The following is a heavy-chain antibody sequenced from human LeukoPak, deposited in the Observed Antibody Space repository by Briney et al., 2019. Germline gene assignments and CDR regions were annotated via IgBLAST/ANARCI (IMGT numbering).Heavy chain of an antibody. D-gene: IGHD3-22*01. V-gene: IGHV3-48*03. CDR2: ISSSGSTI. Sequence: GGSLRLSCAASGFTFSSYEMNWVRQAPGKGLEWVSYISSSGSTIYYADSVKGRFTISRDNSKNTLYLQMNSLRAEDTAVYYCAKDLIDYYDSSGYYFGFDYWGQGTLVTVSS. J-gene: IGHJ4*02. CDR1: GFTFSSYE. CDR3: AKDLIDYYDSSGYYFGFDY.